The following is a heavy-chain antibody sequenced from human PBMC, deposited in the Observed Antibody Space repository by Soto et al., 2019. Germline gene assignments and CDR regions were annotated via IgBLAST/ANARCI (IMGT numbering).Heavy chain of an antibody. V-gene: IGHV4-59*01. J-gene: IGHJ3*02. CDR3: ARDTAAMVRGVKVFAFVI. D-gene: IGHD3-10*01. CDR1: GGSISSYY. CDR2: IYYSGST. Sequence: SETLSLTCTVSGGSISSYYWSWIRQPPGKGLEWIGYIYYSGSTNYNPSLKSRVTISVDTSKNQFSLKLSSVTAADTAVYYCARDTAAMVRGVKVFAFVIWGQGTMVTVSS.